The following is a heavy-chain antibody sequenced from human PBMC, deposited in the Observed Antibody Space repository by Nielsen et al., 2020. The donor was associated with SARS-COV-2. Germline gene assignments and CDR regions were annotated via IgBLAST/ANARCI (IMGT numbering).Heavy chain of an antibody. Sequence: RQAPGKGLEWIGYIYYSGSTYYNPSLKSRVTISVDTSKNQFSLKLSSATAADTALYYCARERVGGITIFGVVTRYGMDVWGQGTTVTVSS. V-gene: IGHV4-30-4*01. CDR2: IYYSGST. D-gene: IGHD3-3*01. CDR3: ARERVGGITIFGVVTRYGMDV. J-gene: IGHJ6*02.